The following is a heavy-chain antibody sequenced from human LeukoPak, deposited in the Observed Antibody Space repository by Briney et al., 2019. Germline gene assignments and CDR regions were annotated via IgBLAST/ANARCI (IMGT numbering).Heavy chain of an antibody. CDR1: GFTFSSSW. D-gene: IGHD3-10*01. J-gene: IGHJ4*02. CDR3: ARDITLTRGGRSDY. CDR2: INTDGKTT. V-gene: IGHV3-74*01. Sequence: GGSLRLSCAASGFTFSSSWMHWVRQAPGKGLVWVSRINTDGKTTNYADSVKGRFTISRDNAKNTLYLQMNSLRAEDTAVYYCARDITLTRGGRSDYWGQGTLVTVSA.